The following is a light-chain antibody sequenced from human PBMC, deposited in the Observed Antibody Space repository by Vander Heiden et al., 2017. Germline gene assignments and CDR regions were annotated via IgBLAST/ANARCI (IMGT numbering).Light chain of an antibody. Sequence: DIQMTQSPSSLSASVGDRVTITCRASQSISTYLNWYQQKSGKAPNLLIYAASSLQSGVPSRFTGSGYGTDFTLTISSRQPEDFAFYYCQQSDCHPQITFGPGTLLEIK. CDR3: QQSDCHPQIT. J-gene: IGKJ5*01. CDR1: QSISTY. CDR2: AAS. V-gene: IGKV1-39*01.